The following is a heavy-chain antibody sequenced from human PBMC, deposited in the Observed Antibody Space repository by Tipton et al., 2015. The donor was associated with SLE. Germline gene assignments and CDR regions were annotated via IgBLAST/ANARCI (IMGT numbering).Heavy chain of an antibody. J-gene: IGHJ4*02. CDR1: GYIFTTYW. D-gene: IGHD1-26*01. V-gene: IGHV5-51*01. CDR3: ARHSRGSYSGSFDY. Sequence: VQLVQSGPEVKKPGESLKISCKDSGYIFTTYWIGWVRQMPGKGLEWMGIISPGDSDTTYSPSFQGQVTIAADKSISTAYLQWSSLKASDTAMYYCARHSRGSYSGSFDYWGQGTLVTVSS. CDR2: ISPGDSDT.